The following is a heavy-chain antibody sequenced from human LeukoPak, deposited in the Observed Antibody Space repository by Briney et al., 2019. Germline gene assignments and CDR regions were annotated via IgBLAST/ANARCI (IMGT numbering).Heavy chain of an antibody. CDR1: GFTFSSYN. D-gene: IGHD1-26*01. V-gene: IGHV3-21*06. Sequence: GGSLRLSCAASGFTFSSYNMNWVRQALGKGLEWVSSISSSSYIYYADSVKGRFTISRDNAKNSLYLQMNSLRAEDTAVYYCARDKGVVGATPPNYWGQGTLVTVSS. J-gene: IGHJ4*02. CDR3: ARDKGVVGATPPNY. CDR2: ISSSSYI.